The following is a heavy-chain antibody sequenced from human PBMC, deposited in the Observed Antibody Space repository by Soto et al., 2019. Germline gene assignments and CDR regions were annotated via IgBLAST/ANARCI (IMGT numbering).Heavy chain of an antibody. V-gene: IGHV5-51*01. CDR3: ARHSGSGGSYYYGMDV. Sequence: GESLKISCKGSGYSFTSYWIGWVRQMPGKGLEWMGIIYPGDSDTRYSPSFQGQVTISADKSISTAYLQWSGLKASDTAMYYCARHSGSGGSYYYGMDVWGQGTTVTVSS. D-gene: IGHD1-26*01. J-gene: IGHJ6*02. CDR1: GYSFTSYW. CDR2: IYPGDSDT.